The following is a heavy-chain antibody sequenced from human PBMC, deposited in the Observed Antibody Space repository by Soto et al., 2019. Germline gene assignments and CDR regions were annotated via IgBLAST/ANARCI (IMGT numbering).Heavy chain of an antibody. CDR1: GFSFGSYA. CDR2: ISGSDGKT. D-gene: IGHD3-3*01. V-gene: IGHV3-23*01. Sequence: GGSLRLSCAASGFSFGSYALSWVRQAPGKRLEWVSTISGSDGKTFYADSVKGRFSISRDTSQSTLYLQMNSLRADDTAMYYCARWSYLDYWGQGTRVTVSS. CDR3: ARWSYLDY. J-gene: IGHJ4*02.